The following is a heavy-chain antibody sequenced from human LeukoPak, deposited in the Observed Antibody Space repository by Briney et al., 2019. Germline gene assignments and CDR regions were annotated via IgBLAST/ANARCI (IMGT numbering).Heavy chain of an antibody. Sequence: SETLSLTCTVSGGSISGYYWIWIRQPPGKGLEWIGEINHSGSTNYNPSLKSRVTISVDTSKNQFSLKLSSVTATDTAVYYCARAYYDYVWGSYNYFDYWGQGTLVTVSS. CDR2: INHSGST. CDR1: GGSISGYY. J-gene: IGHJ4*02. D-gene: IGHD3-16*01. V-gene: IGHV4-34*01. CDR3: ARAYYDYVWGSYNYFDY.